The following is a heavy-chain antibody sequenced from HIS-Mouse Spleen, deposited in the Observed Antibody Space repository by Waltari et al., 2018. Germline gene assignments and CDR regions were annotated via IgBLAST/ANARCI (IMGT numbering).Heavy chain of an antibody. V-gene: IGHV3-30-3*01. D-gene: IGHD3-10*01. CDR2: ISYDGSNK. CDR3: ARVTGGGY. CDR1: GFTFSSYA. J-gene: IGHJ4*02. Sequence: QVQLVESGGGVVQPGRSLRLSCAASGFTFSSYAMHWVRQAPCKGLEWVAVISYDGSNKSYADSVKGRFTISRDNSKNTLYLQMNSLRAEDTAVYYCARVTGGGYWGQGTLVTVSS.